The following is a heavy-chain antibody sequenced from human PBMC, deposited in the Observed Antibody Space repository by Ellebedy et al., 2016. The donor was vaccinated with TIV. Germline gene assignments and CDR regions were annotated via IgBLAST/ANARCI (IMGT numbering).Heavy chain of an antibody. V-gene: IGHV3-48*02. CDR2: ISTSNSI. D-gene: IGHD6-13*01. J-gene: IGHJ6*02. CDR3: VRDPRSSWSSPNYYYNMDV. CDR1: GFSFSTYS. Sequence: GESLKISXAASGFSFSTYSMNWVRQAPGKGLEWVSYISTSNSIYYADSVKGRFTISRDNAKNSLYPQMNSLRDEDTAVYYCVRDPRSSWSSPNYYYNMDVWGQGTTVTVSS.